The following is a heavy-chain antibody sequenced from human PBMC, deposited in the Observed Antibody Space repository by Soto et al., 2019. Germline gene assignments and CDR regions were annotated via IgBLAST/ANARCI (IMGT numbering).Heavy chain of an antibody. CDR3: ARQGFGPLHGLVDV. CDR1: GGSISSYY. Sequence: QVQLQESGPGLVKPSETLSLSCTVSGGSISSYYWSWFRQSPGKRMEWIGYVHHSWGSSYNPSLQSSVAISLDKSKSQFSLKVTSVTATATDVYYCARQGFGPLHGLVDVWGQGTTVTVSS. D-gene: IGHD3-10*01. CDR2: VHHSWGS. J-gene: IGHJ6*02. V-gene: IGHV4-59*08.